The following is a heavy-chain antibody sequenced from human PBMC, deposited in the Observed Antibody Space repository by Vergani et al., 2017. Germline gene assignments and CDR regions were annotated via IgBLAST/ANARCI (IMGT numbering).Heavy chain of an antibody. CDR1: GGSVSSGSYY. CDR3: ARDRGAAAAYFDY. CDR2: IYYSGST. J-gene: IGHJ4*02. D-gene: IGHD6-13*01. Sequence: QVQLQESGPGLVKPSETLSLTCTVSGGSVSSGSYYWSWIRQPPGKGLEWIGYIYYSGSTNYNPSLKSRVTISVDTSKNQFSLKLSSVTAADTAVYYGARDRGAAAAYFDYWGQGTLVTVSS. V-gene: IGHV4-61*01.